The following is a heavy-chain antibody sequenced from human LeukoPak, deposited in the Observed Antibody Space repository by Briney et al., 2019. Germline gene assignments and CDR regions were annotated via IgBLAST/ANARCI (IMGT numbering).Heavy chain of an antibody. D-gene: IGHD3-22*01. J-gene: IGHJ4*02. CDR3: AKAVLYYGDFDY. CDR1: GFTFDDYA. CDR2: ISWNSGSI. Sequence: GGSLRLSCAASGFTFDDYAMHWVRQAPGKGLEWVSGISWNSGSIGYADSVKGRFTISRDNSRNTLFLQMKSLRAEDTAVYYCAKAVLYYGDFDYWGQGTLVTVSS. V-gene: IGHV3-9*01.